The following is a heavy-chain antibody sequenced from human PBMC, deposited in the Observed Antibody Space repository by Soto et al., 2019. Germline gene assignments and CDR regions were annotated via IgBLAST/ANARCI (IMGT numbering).Heavy chain of an antibody. V-gene: IGHV4-61*01. J-gene: IGHJ4*02. CDR2: IYYSGST. D-gene: IGHD3-3*01. CDR1: GGSVSSGSYY. Sequence: PSETLSLTCTVSGGSVSSGSYYWSWIRQPPGKGLEWIGYIYYSGSTNYNPSLKSRVTISVDTSKNQFSLKLSSVTAADTAVYYCARVAYDFWSGHTYYFDYRGQGTLVTVSS. CDR3: ARVAYDFWSGHTYYFDY.